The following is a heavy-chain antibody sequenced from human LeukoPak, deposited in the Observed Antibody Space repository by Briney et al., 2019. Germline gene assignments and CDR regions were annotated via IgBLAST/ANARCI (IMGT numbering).Heavy chain of an antibody. J-gene: IGHJ4*02. CDR3: AIFLSDY. Sequence: GGSLRLSCAASGFTFSSYAMHWVRQAPGKGLEWVAVISYDGSNKYYADSVKGRFTISRDNSKSTLYLQMNSLRAEDTAVYYCAIFLSDYWGQGTLVTVSS. V-gene: IGHV3-30*04. CDR2: ISYDGSNK. CDR1: GFTFSSYA.